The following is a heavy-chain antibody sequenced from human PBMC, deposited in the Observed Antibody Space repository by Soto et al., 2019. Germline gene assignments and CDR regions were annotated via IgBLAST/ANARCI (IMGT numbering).Heavy chain of an antibody. CDR3: ARGGASGSHIGY. CDR1: GGTFSSYA. J-gene: IGHJ4*02. CDR2: IIPIFGTA. Sequence: QVQLVQSGAEVKKPGSSVKVSCKASGGTFSSYAIIWVRHAPGQGLEWMGGIIPIFGTANYAQKFQGRVTITADEYTSTAYMELSSLRSEDTAVYYCARGGASGSHIGYWGQGTLVTVSS. D-gene: IGHD3-22*01. V-gene: IGHV1-69*01.